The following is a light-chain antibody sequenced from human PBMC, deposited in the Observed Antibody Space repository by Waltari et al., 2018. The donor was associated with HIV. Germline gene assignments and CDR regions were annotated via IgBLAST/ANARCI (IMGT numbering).Light chain of an antibody. CDR2: EVS. J-gene: IGLJ3*02. V-gene: IGLV2-14*01. CDR3: SSYTSSTTWV. CDR1: NSDVGGYNY. Sequence: QSALTQPASVSGSPGQSVTISCTGTNSDVGGYNYVSWYQHHPGKAPKLMIFEVSHRPSGVSNRFSGSKSGNTASLTIAGLQAEDEADYYFSSYTSSTTWVFGGGTRVTVL.